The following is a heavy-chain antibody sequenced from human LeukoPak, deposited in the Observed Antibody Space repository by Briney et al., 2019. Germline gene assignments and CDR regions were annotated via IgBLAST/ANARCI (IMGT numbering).Heavy chain of an antibody. J-gene: IGHJ3*01. V-gene: IGHV4-39*07. CDR1: GDITHY. D-gene: IGHD3-22*01. Sequence: PSETLSLTCTVSGDITHYWGWIRQPPGKGLECIGSIYFSGSAYYNASLRSRVTTSVDTSKNQFSLKLSSVTAADTAVYYCAKSTYYYDTFVNAFDFWGQGTVVTVSS. CDR3: AKSTYYYDTFVNAFDF. CDR2: IYFSGSA.